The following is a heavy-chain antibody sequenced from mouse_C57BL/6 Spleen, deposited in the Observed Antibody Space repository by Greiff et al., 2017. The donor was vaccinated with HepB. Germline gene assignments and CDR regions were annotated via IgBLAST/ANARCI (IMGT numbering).Heavy chain of an antibody. CDR3: TRESPYYDYDGGFAY. CDR1: GFTFSSYA. CDR2: ISSGGDYI. D-gene: IGHD2-4*01. J-gene: IGHJ3*01. Sequence: DVMLVESGEGLVKPGGSLKLSCAASGFTFSSYAMSWVRQTPEKRLEWVAYISSGGDYIYYADTVKGRFTISRDNARNTLYLQMSSLKSEDTAMYYCTRESPYYDYDGGFAYWGQGTLVTVSA. V-gene: IGHV5-9-1*02.